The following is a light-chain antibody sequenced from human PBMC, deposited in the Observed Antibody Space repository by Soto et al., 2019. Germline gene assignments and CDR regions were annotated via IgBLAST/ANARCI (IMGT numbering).Light chain of an antibody. J-gene: IGKJ1*01. V-gene: IGKV3-20*01. Sequence: EIVLTQSPGTLSLSPGDRATLSGMASQSVSSHFLAWYQQKPGQAPRLLIHGTSSRATGIPDRFSGSGSGTDFTLTISSLEPEDFAVYYCQHFGSSLRTFGQGTKVDI. CDR1: QSVSSHF. CDR2: GTS. CDR3: QHFGSSLRT.